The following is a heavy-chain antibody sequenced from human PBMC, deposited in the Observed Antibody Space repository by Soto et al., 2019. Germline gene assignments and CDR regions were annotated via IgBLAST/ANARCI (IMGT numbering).Heavy chain of an antibody. Sequence: QVQLQESGPGLVKPSQTLSLTCTVSGGSISSGDYYWSWIRQHPGKGLEWIGYIYYSGSTYYNPYLQSRVTLSVDSSKTPYSLKLRSVTSADTAVYYGERWASGNRQGFYHWGQGTLVTVSS. D-gene: IGHD3-3*01. V-gene: IGHV4-31*03. CDR2: IYYSGST. CDR3: ERWASGNRQGFYH. J-gene: IGHJ5*02. CDR1: GGSISSGDYY.